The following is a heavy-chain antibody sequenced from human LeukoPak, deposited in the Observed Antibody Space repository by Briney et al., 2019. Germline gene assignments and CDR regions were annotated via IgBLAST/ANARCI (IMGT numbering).Heavy chain of an antibody. J-gene: IGHJ4*02. Sequence: GASVKVSCKASGGTFSSYTISWVRQAPGQGLEWMGRIIPILGIANYAQKFQGRVTITADKSTSTAYMELSSLRSEDTAVYYCARGPAVAGTGGDYWGQGTLVTVST. CDR1: GGTFSSYT. CDR3: ARGPAVAGTGGDY. V-gene: IGHV1-69*02. D-gene: IGHD6-19*01. CDR2: IIPILGIA.